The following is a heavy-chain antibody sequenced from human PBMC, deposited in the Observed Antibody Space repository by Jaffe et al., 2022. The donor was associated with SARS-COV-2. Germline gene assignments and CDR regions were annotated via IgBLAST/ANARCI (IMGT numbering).Heavy chain of an antibody. Sequence: QVQLVQSGAEVKKPGASVKVSCKVSGYTLTELSMHWVRQAPGKGLEWMGGFDPEDGETIYAQKFQGRVTMTEDTSTDTAYMELSSLRSEDTAVYYCATVKVNYDILTGYGTTDAFDIWGQGTMVTVSS. D-gene: IGHD3-9*01. CDR2: FDPEDGET. CDR1: GYTLTELS. J-gene: IGHJ3*02. CDR3: ATVKVNYDILTGYGTTDAFDI. V-gene: IGHV1-24*01.